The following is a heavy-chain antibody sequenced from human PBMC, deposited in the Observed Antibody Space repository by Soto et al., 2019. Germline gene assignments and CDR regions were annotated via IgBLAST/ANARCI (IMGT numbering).Heavy chain of an antibody. D-gene: IGHD3-10*01. Sequence: ASVKVSCKASGGTFSSYAISWVRQAPGQGLEWMGGIIPIFGTANYAQKFQGRVTITADESTSTAYMELSSLRSEDTAVYYCAREYYYGSADWGQGTLVTVSS. CDR1: GGTFSSYA. CDR3: AREYYYGSAD. V-gene: IGHV1-69*13. J-gene: IGHJ4*02. CDR2: IIPIFGTA.